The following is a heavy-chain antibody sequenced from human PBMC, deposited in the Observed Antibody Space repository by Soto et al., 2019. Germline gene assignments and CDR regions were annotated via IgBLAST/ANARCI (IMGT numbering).Heavy chain of an antibody. CDR3: AARLWFGEIGYYGMDV. CDR2: IVVGSGNT. D-gene: IGHD3-10*01. Sequence: SVKVSCEASGFTFTSSAVQWVRQARGQRLEWMGWIVVGSGNTNYAQKFQERVTITRDMSTSTAYMELSSLRSEDTAVYYCAARLWFGEIGYYGMDVWGQGTTVTVSS. J-gene: IGHJ6*02. V-gene: IGHV1-58*01. CDR1: GFTFTSSA.